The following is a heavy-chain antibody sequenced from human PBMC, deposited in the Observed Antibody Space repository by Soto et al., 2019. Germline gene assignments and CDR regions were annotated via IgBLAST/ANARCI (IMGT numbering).Heavy chain of an antibody. CDR3: VMVDNYVTPTPQDV. CDR1: GYIFVNYG. CDR2: ISPYTGNT. D-gene: IGHD3-16*01. V-gene: IGHV1-18*01. Sequence: QVQLVQSGDEVKKPGASVKVSCKASGYIFVNYGIAWVRQAPGQGLEWMGWISPYTGNTHSATKVQGRLTMTTDTSTSTAYMDLGSLTSDDTAVYYCVMVDNYVTPTPQDVWGQGTTGNVSS. J-gene: IGHJ6*01.